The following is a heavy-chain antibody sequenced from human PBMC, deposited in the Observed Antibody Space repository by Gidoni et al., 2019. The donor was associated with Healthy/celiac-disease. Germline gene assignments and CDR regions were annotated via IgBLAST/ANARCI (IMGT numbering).Heavy chain of an antibody. D-gene: IGHD6-13*01. CDR3: AKGFWYSSSWYVSSSAEYFQH. CDR2: ISGSGGST. CDR1: GFTFSSYA. Sequence: EVQLVESGGGLVQPGGSLRLSCAASGFTFSSYAMSWVRQAPGKGLEWVSAISGSGGSTYYADSVKGRFTISRDNSKNTLYLKMNSLRAEDTAVYYCAKGFWYSSSWYVSSSAEYFQHWGQGTLVTVSS. J-gene: IGHJ1*01. V-gene: IGHV3-23*04.